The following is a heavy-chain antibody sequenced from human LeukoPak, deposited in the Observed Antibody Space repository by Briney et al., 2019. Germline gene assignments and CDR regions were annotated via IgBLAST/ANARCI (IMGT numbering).Heavy chain of an antibody. J-gene: IGHJ4*02. CDR3: AKHLWRDLLWFGEGYYFGY. D-gene: IGHD3-10*01. V-gene: IGHV3-23*01. CDR1: GFTFSSYA. Sequence: GGSLRLSCAASGFTFSSYAMSWVRQAPGKGLEWVSAISGSGGSTYYADSVKGRFTISRDNSKNTLYLQMNSLRAEDTAVYYCAKHLWRDLLWFGEGYYFGYWGQGTQVTVSS. CDR2: ISGSGGST.